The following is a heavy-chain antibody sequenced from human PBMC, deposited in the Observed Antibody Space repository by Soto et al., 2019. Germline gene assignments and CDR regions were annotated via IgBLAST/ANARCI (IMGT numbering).Heavy chain of an antibody. D-gene: IGHD6-6*01. CDR2: ISHDGNIK. Sequence: QVQLVESGGGVVQPGRSLKLSCAASGFTFRSYAMHWVRQAPGKGLEWVATISHDGNIKYFADSVKGRFTVSRDNSRNTVSLEMSSLRSDDTALYYCAKDYEPSSAGYYYYGMDVWGHGTTVTVSS. V-gene: IGHV3-30-3*01. CDR1: GFTFRSYA. CDR3: AKDYEPSSAGYYYYGMDV. J-gene: IGHJ6*02.